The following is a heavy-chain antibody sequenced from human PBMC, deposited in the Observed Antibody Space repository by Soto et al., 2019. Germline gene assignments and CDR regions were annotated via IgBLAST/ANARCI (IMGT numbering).Heavy chain of an antibody. J-gene: IGHJ5*02. CDR1: GYSFSDYD. CDR2: MNPNSGNT. CDR3: ARDNRYNWNDEGWFDP. V-gene: IGHV1-8*01. D-gene: IGHD1-20*01. Sequence: GGSVNVSCKASGYSFSDYDINWVRQATGQGPEWMGWMNPNSGNTGYAQKFQGRVTMTRNTSINTAYMELSSLGSEDTAVYYCARDNRYNWNDEGWFDPWGQGTLVTVSS.